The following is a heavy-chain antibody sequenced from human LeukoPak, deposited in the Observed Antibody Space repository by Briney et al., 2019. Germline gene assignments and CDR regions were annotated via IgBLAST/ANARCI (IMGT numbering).Heavy chain of an antibody. CDR1: GXSINGYY. D-gene: IGHD1-26*01. V-gene: IGHV4-59*08. CDR3: ARLKVGANDAYDI. Sequence: SQTLSLTCTVSGXSINGYYGTWIRQPPGKGLEWIGYIYYTGSSNYNPSVKSRVTISVGTSKNQFSLRLTSVTAADTAVYYCARLKVGANDAYDIWGQGTMVTVSS. CDR2: IYYTGSS. J-gene: IGHJ3*02.